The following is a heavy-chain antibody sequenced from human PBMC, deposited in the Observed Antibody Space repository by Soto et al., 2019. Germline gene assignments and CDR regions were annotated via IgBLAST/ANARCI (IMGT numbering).Heavy chain of an antibody. D-gene: IGHD3-10*01. CDR1: GFTFSSYA. CDR3: VKGTGITMVRGVMNY. CDR2: ISSNGGST. Sequence: GGSLRLSCSASGFTFSSYAMHWVRQAPGKGLEYVSAISSNGGSTYYADSVKGSFTISRDNSKNTLYLQMSSLRAEDTDVYYCVKGTGITMVRGVMNYWGQGTLVTVSS. V-gene: IGHV3-64D*08. J-gene: IGHJ4*02.